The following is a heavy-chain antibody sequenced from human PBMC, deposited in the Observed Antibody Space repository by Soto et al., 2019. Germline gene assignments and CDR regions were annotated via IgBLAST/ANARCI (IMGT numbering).Heavy chain of an antibody. CDR3: ARQAFYTMGV. CDR2: IHHSGTT. V-gene: IGHV4-4*02. J-gene: IGHJ6*02. D-gene: IGHD4-4*01. CDR1: GGSITSHSW. Sequence: QVQLQESGPGLVQPLGTLSLTCAVSGGSITSHSWWSWVRQPPGKGLEWIGEIHHSGTTNYNPSLKXXVXIXXDKSKNQLSLKLNSVTAADPAMFYCARQAFYTMGVWGRGTTVTVSS.